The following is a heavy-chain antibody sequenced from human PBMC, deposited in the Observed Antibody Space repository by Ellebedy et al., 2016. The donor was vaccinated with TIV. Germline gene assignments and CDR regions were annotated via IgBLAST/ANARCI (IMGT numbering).Heavy chain of an antibody. CDR3: ARGTLGMASWDY. Sequence: GGSLRLSCAAFGFTFSSYDLNWVRQAPGKGLEWVSYISSRSSTIYYADSVKGRFTISRDNAKNSLYLEINSLRVEDTAVYYCARGTLGMASWDYWGQGTLVTVSS. J-gene: IGHJ4*02. CDR1: GFTFSSYD. V-gene: IGHV3-48*04. D-gene: IGHD5-24*01. CDR2: ISSRSSTI.